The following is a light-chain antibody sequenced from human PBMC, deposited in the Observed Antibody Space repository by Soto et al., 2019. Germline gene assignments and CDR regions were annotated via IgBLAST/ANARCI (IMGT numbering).Light chain of an antibody. Sequence: IVLTQSPATLSLSPGERATLSCGARQSISSHLAWYQQKPGQAPRLLIYDASNRATGIPVRFSGSGSGTDFTLTISSLEPEDFAVYYCHQRNNWPWTFGQGTKVEI. V-gene: IGKV3-11*01. CDR3: HQRNNWPWT. CDR2: DAS. J-gene: IGKJ1*01. CDR1: QSISSH.